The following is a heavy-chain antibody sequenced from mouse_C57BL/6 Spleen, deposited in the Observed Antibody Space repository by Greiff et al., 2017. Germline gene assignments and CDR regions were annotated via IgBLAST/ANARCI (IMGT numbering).Heavy chain of an antibody. Sequence: VQLQESGAELVRPGTSVKVSCKASGYAFTNYLIEWVKQRPGQGLEWIGVINPGSGGTNYNEKFKGKATLTADKSSSTAYMQLSSLTSEDSAVYFCAREAYSNRAWFAYWGQGTLVTVSA. CDR3: AREAYSNRAWFAY. CDR2: INPGSGGT. J-gene: IGHJ3*01. V-gene: IGHV1-54*01. D-gene: IGHD2-5*01. CDR1: GYAFTNYL.